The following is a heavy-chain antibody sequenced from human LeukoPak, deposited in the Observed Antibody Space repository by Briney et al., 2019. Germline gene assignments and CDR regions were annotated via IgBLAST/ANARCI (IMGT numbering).Heavy chain of an antibody. CDR3: AKGSGVRGSGSHPIGHYYMDV. J-gene: IGHJ6*03. CDR2: IRYDGSNK. CDR1: GFTFSSYG. Sequence: PGGSLRLSCAPSGFTFSSYGMHWVRQAPGKGLEWVAFIRYDGSNKYYADSVKGRFTISRDNSKNTLYLQMNSLRAEDTAVYYCAKGSGVRGSGSHPIGHYYMDVWGKGTTVTISS. V-gene: IGHV3-30*02. D-gene: IGHD3-10*01.